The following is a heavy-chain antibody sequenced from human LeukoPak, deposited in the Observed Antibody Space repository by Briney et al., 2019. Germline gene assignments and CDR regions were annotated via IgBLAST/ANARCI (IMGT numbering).Heavy chain of an antibody. J-gene: IGHJ4*02. Sequence: SETLSLTCTVSGGSISSYYWSWIRQPPGKGLEWIGEINHSGSTNYNPSLKSRVTISVDTSKNQFSLKLSSVTAADTAVYYCARGRFWSGYIDYWGQGTLVTVSS. CDR3: ARGRFWSGYIDY. V-gene: IGHV4-34*01. CDR1: GGSISSYY. CDR2: INHSGST. D-gene: IGHD3-3*01.